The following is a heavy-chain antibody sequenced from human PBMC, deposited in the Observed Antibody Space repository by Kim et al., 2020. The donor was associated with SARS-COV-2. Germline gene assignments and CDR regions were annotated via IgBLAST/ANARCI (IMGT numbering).Heavy chain of an antibody. Sequence: SETLSLTCSVFGGSLSSDNYYWSWIRQQPGEGLEWIGYTYYSGRTYYNPSLKSRVTISVDTSKNQFSLRLTSVTAADTAVYYCASSGSSSSHYYYAMDV. CDR3: ASSGSSSSHYYYAMDV. CDR2: TYYSGRT. V-gene: IGHV4-31*03. CDR1: GGSLSSDNYY. D-gene: IGHD6-6*01. J-gene: IGHJ6*01.